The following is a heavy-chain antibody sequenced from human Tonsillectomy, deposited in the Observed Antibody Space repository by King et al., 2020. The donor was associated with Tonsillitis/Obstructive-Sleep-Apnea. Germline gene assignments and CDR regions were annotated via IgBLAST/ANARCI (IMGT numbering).Heavy chain of an antibody. J-gene: IGHJ3*02. CDR1: GSSLTEVS. Sequence: EQLVQSGAEVKKPGASVKVSCKVSGSSLTEVSMYWVRQAPGKGLEWMGGFDPEDGETIYAESFQGRLTMTEDTSTDTAYMELNSLRSEDTAVYYCATDCDSGSGSHDAFDIWGQGTMVTVSS. CDR2: FDPEDGET. V-gene: IGHV1-24*01. CDR3: ATDCDSGSGSHDAFDI. D-gene: IGHD3-10*01.